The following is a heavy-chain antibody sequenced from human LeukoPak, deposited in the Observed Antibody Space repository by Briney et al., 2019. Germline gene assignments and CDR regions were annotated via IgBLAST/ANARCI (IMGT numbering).Heavy chain of an antibody. CDR2: IYTSGST. Sequence: SETLSLTCTVSGGSISSYYWSWIRQPAGKGLEWIGRIYTSGSTNYNPCLKSRVTMSVDTSKNQFSLKLSSVTAADTAVYYCARDLWRSSSRSTSDAFDIWGQGTMVTVSS. CDR3: ARDLWRSSSRSTSDAFDI. J-gene: IGHJ3*02. CDR1: GGSISSYY. V-gene: IGHV4-4*07. D-gene: IGHD6-13*01.